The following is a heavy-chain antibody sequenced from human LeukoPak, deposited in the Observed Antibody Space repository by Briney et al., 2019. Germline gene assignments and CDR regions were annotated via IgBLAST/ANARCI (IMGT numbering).Heavy chain of an antibody. J-gene: IGHJ4*02. CDR2: IITNLAST. V-gene: IGHV1-69*01. D-gene: IGHD5-12*01. CDR3: ALAFSGYDRWFPEPPDQ. Sequence: ASVKVSCKASGSAFSGYTITWVRQAPGQGLEWVGGIITNLASTNYAQKFQGRVTISADDSTSAAYMQLRSLASADTAFYYCALAFSGYDRWFPEPPDQWGQGILVTVSS. CDR1: GSAFSGYT.